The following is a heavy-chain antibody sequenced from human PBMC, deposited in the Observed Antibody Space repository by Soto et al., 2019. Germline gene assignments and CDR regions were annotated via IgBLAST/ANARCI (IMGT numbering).Heavy chain of an antibody. Sequence: PGVSLSLSCAASGFTFSSYGMHWVRQAPGKGLEWVAVISYDGSNKYYADSVKGRFTISRDNSKNTLYLQMNSLRAEDTAVYYCAKAFDYWGQGTLVTVSS. CDR3: AKAFDY. J-gene: IGHJ4*02. CDR2: ISYDGSNK. V-gene: IGHV3-30*18. CDR1: GFTFSSYG.